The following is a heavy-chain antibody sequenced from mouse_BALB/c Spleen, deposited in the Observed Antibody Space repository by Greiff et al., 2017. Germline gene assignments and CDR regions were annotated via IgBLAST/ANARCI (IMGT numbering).Heavy chain of an antibody. D-gene: IGHD2-2*01. CDR2: IDPENGDT. CDR3: NAFYGSWFAY. Sequence: VQLQQSGAELVRSGASVKLSCTASGFNIKDYYMHWVKQRPEQGLEWIGWIDPENGDTEYAPKFQGKATMTADTSSNTAYLQLSSLTSEDTAVYYCNAFYGSWFAYWGQGTLVTVSA. V-gene: IGHV14-4*02. CDR1: GFNIKDYY. J-gene: IGHJ3*01.